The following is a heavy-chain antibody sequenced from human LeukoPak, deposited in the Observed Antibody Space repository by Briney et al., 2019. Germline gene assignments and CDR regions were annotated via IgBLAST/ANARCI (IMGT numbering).Heavy chain of an antibody. CDR3: ARPFSYYYDSSGYYSGGAFDI. Sequence: GGSLRLSCAASGFTFSSYAMHWVRQAPGKGLEYVSAISSNGGSTYYANSVKGRFTISRDNSKNTLYLQMGSLRAEDTAVYYCARPFSYYYDSSGYYSGGAFDIWGQGTMVTVSS. D-gene: IGHD3-22*01. CDR2: ISSNGGST. J-gene: IGHJ3*02. V-gene: IGHV3-64*01. CDR1: GFTFSSYA.